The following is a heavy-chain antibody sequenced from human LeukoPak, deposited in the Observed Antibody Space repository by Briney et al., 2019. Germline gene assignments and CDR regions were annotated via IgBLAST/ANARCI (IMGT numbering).Heavy chain of an antibody. J-gene: IGHJ5*02. V-gene: IGHV3-11*05. CDR3: VRDLT. CDR2: ISSSSSSHT. Sequence: PGGSLRLSSAASGFTFSDHYMSWIRQAPGKGLEWVSYISSSSSSHTNYADSVKGRFTISRDNSKNTLYLQMNSLRAEDTAVYYCVRDLTWGQGTLVTVSS. CDR1: GFTFSDHY.